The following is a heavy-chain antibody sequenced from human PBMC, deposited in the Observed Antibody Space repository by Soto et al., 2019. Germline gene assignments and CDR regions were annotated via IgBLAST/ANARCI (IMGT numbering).Heavy chain of an antibody. Sequence: ASVKVSCKASGYTFTSYSIHWVRQAPGQNLEWLGWINAGNGNTKYSQKFQDRGTITRDSSASTAYMELNSLRAEDTAVYYCASRHIAAAGKIRPFDPWGQGTLVTVSS. CDR1: GYTFTSYS. CDR2: INAGNGNT. CDR3: ASRHIAAAGKIRPFDP. D-gene: IGHD6-13*01. V-gene: IGHV1-3*01. J-gene: IGHJ5*02.